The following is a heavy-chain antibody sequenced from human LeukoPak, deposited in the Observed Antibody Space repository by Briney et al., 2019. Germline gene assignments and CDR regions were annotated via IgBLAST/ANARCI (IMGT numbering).Heavy chain of an antibody. CDR1: GGSISSDY. J-gene: IGHJ6*02. D-gene: IGHD4/OR15-4a*01. V-gene: IGHV4-59*08. Sequence: SETLSLTCIVSGGSISSDYRSWIRQPPGKGLEWIGYIYYSGSTTYNPSLKSRATISVDTSKKQFSLKLSSVTAADTAVYFCARRSMVRTVGYYYGMDVWGQGTTVTVSS. CDR3: ARRSMVRTVGYYYGMDV. CDR2: IYYSGST.